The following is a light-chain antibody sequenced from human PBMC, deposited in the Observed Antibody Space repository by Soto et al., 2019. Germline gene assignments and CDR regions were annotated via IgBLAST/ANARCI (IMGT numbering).Light chain of an antibody. CDR2: EVS. J-gene: IGLJ2*01. CDR1: SSDVGGYNY. Sequence: QSALTQPASVSGSPGQSITISCTGTSSDVGGYNYVSWYQQFPGKAPRLIIYEVSNRPSGVSNRFSGSKSGNTASLTISGLQAEDEADYYCGSYTSTSTLVVFGGGTQLTVL. CDR3: GSYTSTSTLVV. V-gene: IGLV2-14*01.